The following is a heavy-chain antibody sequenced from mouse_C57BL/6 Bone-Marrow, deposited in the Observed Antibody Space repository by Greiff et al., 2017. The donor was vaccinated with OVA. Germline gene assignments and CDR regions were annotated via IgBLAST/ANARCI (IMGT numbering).Heavy chain of an antibody. V-gene: IGHV1-15*01. CDR1: GYTFTDYE. CDR2: IEPETGGT. D-gene: IGHD2-5*01. Sequence: QVQLQQSGAELVRPGDSVTLSCKASGYTFTDYEMHWVKQTSAHGLLWFGAIEPETGGTAYNQKLKGKAILTADKSSSTAYMELRSLTSEDSAVYYSTRGYSNYYAMDYWGQGTSVTVSS. CDR3: TRGYSNYYAMDY. J-gene: IGHJ4*01.